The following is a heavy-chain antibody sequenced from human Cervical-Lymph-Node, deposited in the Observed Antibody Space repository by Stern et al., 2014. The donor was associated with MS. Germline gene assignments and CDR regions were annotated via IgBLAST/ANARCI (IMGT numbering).Heavy chain of an antibody. D-gene: IGHD2-2*01. Sequence: QVQLVQSGGGVVQPGRSLRLSCAASGFTFKSYTMQWVRQAPGKGLECVAVVIYNGTNKYYADSVKGRFTISRDNSKNTLFLQMNSLRPEDSAVYYCAKYAQSFDSWGQGTLVTVSS. CDR2: VIYNGTNK. J-gene: IGHJ4*02. V-gene: IGHV3-30*14. CDR1: GFTFKSYT. CDR3: AKYAQSFDS.